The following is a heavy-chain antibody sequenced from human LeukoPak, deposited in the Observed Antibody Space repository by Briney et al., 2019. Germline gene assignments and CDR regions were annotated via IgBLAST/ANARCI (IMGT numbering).Heavy chain of an antibody. CDR1: GYTFTGYY. D-gene: IGHD2-2*01. CDR2: INPNSGGT. Sequence: ASVKVSCKASGYTFTGYYMHWVRQAPGQGLEWMGWINPNSGGTNYAQKFQGRVTMTRDTSISTAYMELSRLRSDDTAVYYCAGGGPVPAAIPYYYYMDVWGKGTTVTVSS. CDR3: AGGGPVPAAIPYYYYMDV. V-gene: IGHV1-2*02. J-gene: IGHJ6*03.